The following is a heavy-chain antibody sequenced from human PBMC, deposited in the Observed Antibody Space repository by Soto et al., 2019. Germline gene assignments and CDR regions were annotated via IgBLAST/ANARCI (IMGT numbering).Heavy chain of an antibody. Sequence: ASVKVPCKASGYTFSEYDINWVRQATGQGLEWMGWMNPNSGNSAYAQSFQGRVTMTRNTFINTAYMELSSLRSDDTAVYYCARGDHRIVMAGYFFDYWGQGTLVTVSS. V-gene: IGHV1-8*01. CDR1: GYTFSEYD. CDR3: ARGDHRIVMAGYFFDY. D-gene: IGHD6-19*01. CDR2: MNPNSGNS. J-gene: IGHJ4*02.